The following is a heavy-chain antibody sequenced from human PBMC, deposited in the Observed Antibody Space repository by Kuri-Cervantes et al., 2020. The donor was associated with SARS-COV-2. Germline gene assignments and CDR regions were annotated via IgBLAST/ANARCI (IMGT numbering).Heavy chain of an antibody. J-gene: IGHJ4*02. CDR2: ISSSSSYI. CDR3: ARDADSSSWYAY. Sequence: LSLTCAASGFTFSSYAMHWVRQAPGKGLEWVSSISSSSSYIYYADSVKGRFTISRDNAKNSLYLQMNSLRAEDTAVYYCARDADSSSWYAYWGQGALVTVSS. CDR1: GFTFSSYA. D-gene: IGHD3-22*01. V-gene: IGHV3-21*01.